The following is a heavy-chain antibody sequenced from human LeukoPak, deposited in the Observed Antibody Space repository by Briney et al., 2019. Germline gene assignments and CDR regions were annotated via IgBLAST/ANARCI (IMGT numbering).Heavy chain of an antibody. Sequence: ASVKVSCKASGYTFTSYGISWVRQAPGQGLEWMGWTSAYNGNTNYAQKLQGRVTMTTDTSISTAYMELSRLRSDDTAVYYCARWYYGSGSYYNINRFDYWGQGTLVTVSS. CDR1: GYTFTSYG. D-gene: IGHD3-10*01. V-gene: IGHV1-18*01. CDR2: TSAYNGNT. CDR3: ARWYYGSGSYYNINRFDY. J-gene: IGHJ4*02.